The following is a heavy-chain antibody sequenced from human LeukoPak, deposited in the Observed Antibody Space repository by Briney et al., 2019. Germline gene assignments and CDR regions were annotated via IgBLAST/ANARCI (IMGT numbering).Heavy chain of an antibody. CDR1: GFTFSSYA. J-gene: IGHJ3*02. CDR2: ISYDGSNK. D-gene: IGHD6-13*01. V-gene: IGHV3-30-3*02. CDR3: AKRPIAAADNDAFDI. Sequence: GGSLRLSCAASGFTFSSYAMHWVRQAPGKGLEWVAVISYDGSNKYYADSVKGRFTISRDNSKNTLYLQMNSLRAEDTAVYYCAKRPIAAADNDAFDIWGQGTMVTVSS.